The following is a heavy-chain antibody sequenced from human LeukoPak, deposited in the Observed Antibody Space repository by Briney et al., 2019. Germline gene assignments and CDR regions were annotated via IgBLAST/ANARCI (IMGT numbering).Heavy chain of an antibody. V-gene: IGHV3-23*01. Sequence: GGSLRLSCAASGFTFSDYYMSWIRQAPGEGREWVSAISGSGGSTYSADSVKGRFTISRDNSKNTLYLQMNSLRAEDTAVYYCAKGGGSYYIDYWGQGTLVTVSS. CDR3: AKGGGSYYIDY. J-gene: IGHJ4*02. D-gene: IGHD1-26*01. CDR2: ISGSGGST. CDR1: GFTFSDYY.